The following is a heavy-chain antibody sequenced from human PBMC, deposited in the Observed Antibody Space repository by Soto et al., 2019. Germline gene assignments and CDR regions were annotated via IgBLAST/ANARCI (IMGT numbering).Heavy chain of an antibody. V-gene: IGHV1-46*01. J-gene: IGHJ4*02. CDR2: IDPSTGTT. CDR3: ARPSGPYVEFDF. Sequence: QLQLVQSGAEVKKPGASVKVSCKASGYTFTRYHVHWVRQAPTQGFEWMGTIDPSTGTTTYAQKFQGRVTMTRATSTNTVYMDLSSLTSEDTAVYYWARPSGPYVEFDFWGQGTQVTVSS. D-gene: IGHD5-12*01. CDR1: GYTFTRYH.